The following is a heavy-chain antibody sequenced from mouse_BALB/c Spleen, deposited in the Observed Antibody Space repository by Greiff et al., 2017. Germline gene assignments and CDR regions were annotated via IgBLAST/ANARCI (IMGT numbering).Heavy chain of an antibody. J-gene: IGHJ2*01. CDR1: GYTFTSYW. D-gene: IGHD1-1*01. CDR2: INPSTGYT. V-gene: IGHV1-7*01. Sequence: VQLQQSGADLAKPGASVKMSCKASGYTFTSYWMPWVKQRPGQGLEWIGYINPSTGYTEYNQKFKDKATLTADKSSSTAYMQLSSLTSEDSAVYYCARVVRPHYFDYWGEGTTLTVSS. CDR3: ARVVRPHYFDY.